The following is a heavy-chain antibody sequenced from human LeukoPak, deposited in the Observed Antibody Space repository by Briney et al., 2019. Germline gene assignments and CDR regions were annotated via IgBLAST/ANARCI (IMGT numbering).Heavy chain of an antibody. J-gene: IGHJ4*02. D-gene: IGHD3-22*01. CDR1: GFTFTSYA. CDR2: ISSSGGST. V-gene: IGHV3-23*01. CDR3: AFNSSGYKYCFDY. Sequence: GGSLRLSCVASGFTFTSYAMSWVRQAPGKGLEWVSAISSSGGSTYYADSVKGRFTISRDNSKNTLYLQMHSLRAEDTAVYYCAFNSSGYKYCFDYWGRGTLVTVPS.